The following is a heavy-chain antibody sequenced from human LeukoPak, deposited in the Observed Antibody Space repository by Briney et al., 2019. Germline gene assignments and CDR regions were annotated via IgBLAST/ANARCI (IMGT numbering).Heavy chain of an antibody. D-gene: IGHD3-22*01. V-gene: IGHV4-61*01. CDR1: GGSVSSGNYY. J-gene: IGHJ4*02. CDR2: IYYSGST. CDR3: ARDPSGYFNY. Sequence: PSETLSLTCTVSGGSVSSGNYYWSWIRQPPGKGLEWIGFIYYSGSTNYNPSLKSRVTISVDTSKNQFSLKLSSVTAADTAVYYCARDPSGYFNYWGQGTLATVSS.